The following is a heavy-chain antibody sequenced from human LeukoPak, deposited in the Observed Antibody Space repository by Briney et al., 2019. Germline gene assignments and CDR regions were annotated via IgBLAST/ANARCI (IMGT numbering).Heavy chain of an antibody. CDR1: GYSISSGYY. V-gene: IGHV4-38-2*02. CDR2: IYYSGST. Sequence: PSETLSLTCTVSGYSISSGYYWGWIRQPPGKGLEWIGSIYYSGSTYYNPSLKSRVTISVDTSKNQFSLKLSSVTAADTAVYYCARDAYLSSSSSFDPWGQGTLVTVSS. CDR3: ARDAYLSSSSSFDP. D-gene: IGHD6-13*01. J-gene: IGHJ5*02.